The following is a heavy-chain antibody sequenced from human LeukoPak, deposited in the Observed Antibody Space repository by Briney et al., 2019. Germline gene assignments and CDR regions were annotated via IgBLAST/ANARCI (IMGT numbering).Heavy chain of an antibody. Sequence: GGSLRLSCAASGFTFSSSAMNWVRQAPGKGLEWVSAISGSGGSTYYADSVKGRFTISRDNSKNTLYLQMNRLRDEDKAVYFCAKADRNSFDYWGQGTLVTVSS. CDR3: AKADRNSFDY. D-gene: IGHD4-23*01. CDR2: ISGSGGST. V-gene: IGHV3-23*01. J-gene: IGHJ4*02. CDR1: GFTFSSSA.